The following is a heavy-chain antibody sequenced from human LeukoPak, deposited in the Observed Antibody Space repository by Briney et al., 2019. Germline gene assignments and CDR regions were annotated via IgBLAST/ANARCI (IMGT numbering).Heavy chain of an antibody. CDR2: ISGSGGST. J-gene: IGHJ3*02. CDR1: GFTFSSYG. D-gene: IGHD6-13*01. CDR3: TSCIAAAAHDAFDI. Sequence: GWSLRLSCAASGFTFSSYGLSWVRQAPGKGLEGVSAISGSGGSTYYADSVKGRFTISRDNSKNTLYLQTNSLRAEDTAVYYCTSCIAAAAHDAFDIWGQGTMVTVSS. V-gene: IGHV3-23*01.